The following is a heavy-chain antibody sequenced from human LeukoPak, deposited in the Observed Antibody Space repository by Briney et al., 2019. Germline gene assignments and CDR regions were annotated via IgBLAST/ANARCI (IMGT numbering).Heavy chain of an antibody. CDR1: GFTVSSTY. V-gene: IGHV3-53*01. D-gene: IGHD3-3*01. CDR3: ARGGDYDFSVDVNWFDP. Sequence: GGSLRLSCAASGFTVSSTYMAWVRQAPGRGLEWVSIIYSGGTTYYADSVKGRFTISRDNSKNTLYLQMNSLRAEDTAVYYCARGGDYDFSVDVNWFDPWGQGTLVTVSS. CDR2: IYSGGTT. J-gene: IGHJ5*02.